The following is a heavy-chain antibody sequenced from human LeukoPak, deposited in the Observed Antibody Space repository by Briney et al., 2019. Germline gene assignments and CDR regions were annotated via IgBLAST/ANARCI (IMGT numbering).Heavy chain of an antibody. Sequence: PSETLSLTCTVSGGSLSSGDYYWSWLRRPPGTGLEWIGYIYYSGSTYYNPSLKSRVTISVDTSKNQFSLKLSSVTAADTAVYYCARERPYYYDSSGYSTAAFDIWGQGTMVTVSS. V-gene: IGHV4-30-4*01. CDR1: GGSLSSGDYY. D-gene: IGHD3-22*01. CDR2: IYYSGST. CDR3: ARERPYYYDSSGYSTAAFDI. J-gene: IGHJ3*02.